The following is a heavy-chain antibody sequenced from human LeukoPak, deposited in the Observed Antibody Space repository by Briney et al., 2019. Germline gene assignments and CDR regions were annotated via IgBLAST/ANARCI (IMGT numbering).Heavy chain of an antibody. V-gene: IGHV3-7*05. J-gene: IGHJ5*02. Sequence: PGGSLRLSCAASGFTFSRQWMSWVRQAPGKGLEWVANINPDGSDKYYVDSVKGGFTISRDNAKSSLYLQMNSLRAEDTAVYYCAKLPYGDYNHHWGQGTLVTVSS. CDR3: AKLPYGDYNHH. CDR1: GFTFSRQW. D-gene: IGHD4-17*01. CDR2: INPDGSDK.